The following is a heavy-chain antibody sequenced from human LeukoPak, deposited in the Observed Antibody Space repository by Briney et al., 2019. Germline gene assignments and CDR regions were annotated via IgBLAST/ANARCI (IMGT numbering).Heavy chain of an antibody. CDR3: ARLDIRPTWYAFDY. V-gene: IGHV4-59*08. CDR2: IFYSGTT. D-gene: IGHD2-2*03. Sequence: SETLSLTCTVSGGSLSSYYWSWVRQPPGKGLEWSGFIFYSGTTNYNPSLKSRVTISVDTSKNHFSLTLNSVTAADTAVYYCARLDIRPTWYAFDYWGRGTLVTVSS. J-gene: IGHJ4*02. CDR1: GGSLSSYY.